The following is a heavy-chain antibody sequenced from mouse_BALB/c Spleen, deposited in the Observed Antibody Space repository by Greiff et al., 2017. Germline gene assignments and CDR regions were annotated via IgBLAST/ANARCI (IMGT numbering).Heavy chain of an antibody. V-gene: IGHV1S56*01. Sequence: VQLQQSGPELVKPGASVKMSCKASGYTFTSYYIHWVKQRPGQGLEWIGWIYPGDGSTKYNEKFKGKTTLTADKSSSTAYMLLSSLTSEDSAIYFCARGDSAWFAYWGQGTLVTVSA. CDR1: GYTFTSYY. CDR3: ARGDSAWFAY. CDR2: IYPGDGST. J-gene: IGHJ3*01.